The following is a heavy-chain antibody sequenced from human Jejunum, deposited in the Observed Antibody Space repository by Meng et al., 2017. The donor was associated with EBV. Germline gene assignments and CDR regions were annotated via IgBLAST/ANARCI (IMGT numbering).Heavy chain of an antibody. CDR3: TILSHCDGGICYSYDY. J-gene: IGHJ4*02. V-gene: IGHV1-18*01. CDR2: ISAYNGNT. D-gene: IGHD2-15*01. Sequence: VTWVQSGAGWKEPGAQVKVSCKASGYPFTNYVVSGVRQAPGQGLEWMGWISAYNGNTDYAQKLQGRVTMTTDTPTSTAYMELRSLRSDDTAVYYCTILSHCDGGICYSYDYWGQGTLVTVSS. CDR1: GYPFTNYV.